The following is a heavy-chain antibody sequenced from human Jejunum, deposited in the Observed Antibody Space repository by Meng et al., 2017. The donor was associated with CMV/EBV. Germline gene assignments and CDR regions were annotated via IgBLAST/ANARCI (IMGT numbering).Heavy chain of an antibody. CDR1: GFTFSTYP. D-gene: IGHD1-7*01. CDR3: AKDENSNYVRWFDP. J-gene: IGHJ5*02. Sequence: SGFTFSTYPMNWVRQAPGTGLEWVSAISGSGGSTYYADSVKGRFTISRDNSKSTLYLQLNSLSAGDTAVYYCAKDENSNYVRWFDPWGQGTLVTVSS. CDR2: ISGSGGST. V-gene: IGHV3-23*01.